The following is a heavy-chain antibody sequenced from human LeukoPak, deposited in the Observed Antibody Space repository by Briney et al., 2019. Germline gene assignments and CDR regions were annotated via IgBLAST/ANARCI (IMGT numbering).Heavy chain of an antibody. D-gene: IGHD6-19*01. J-gene: IGHJ4*02. CDR1: GYTFTSYG. V-gene: IGHV1-18*01. CDR2: ISAYNGNT. CDR3: ARVPRPVAGRNHYFDY. Sequence: ASVKVSCKASGYTFTSYGISWVRQAPGQGLEWMGWISAYNGNTNYAQKLQGRVTMTTDTSTSTAYMELGSLRSDDTAVYYCARVPRPVAGRNHYFDYWGQGTLVTVSS.